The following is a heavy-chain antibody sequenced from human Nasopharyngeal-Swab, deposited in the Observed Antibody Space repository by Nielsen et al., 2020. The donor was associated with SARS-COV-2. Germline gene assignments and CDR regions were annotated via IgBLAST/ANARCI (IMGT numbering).Heavy chain of an antibody. V-gene: IGHV3-11*01. J-gene: IGHJ5*02. CDR1: GFTFSDYY. CDR2: ISSSGSTI. Sequence: GESLKISCAASGFTFSDYYMSWIRQAPGKGLEWVSYISSSGSTIYYADSVKGRFTISRDNAKNSLYLQMNSLRAEDTAVYYCARDPHYYGSRGGTWFDPWGQGTLVTVSS. CDR3: ARDPHYYGSRGGTWFDP. D-gene: IGHD3-10*01.